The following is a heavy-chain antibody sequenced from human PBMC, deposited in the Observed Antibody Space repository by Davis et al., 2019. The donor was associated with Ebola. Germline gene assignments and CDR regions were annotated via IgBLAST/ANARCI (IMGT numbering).Heavy chain of an antibody. Sequence: ASVKVSCKASGYTFTSYAMHWVRQAPGQRLEWMGWINAGNGNTKYSQKFQGRVTITRDTSASTAYMELSSLRSEDTAVYYCLVAVEMATTDFDYWGQGTLVTVSS. D-gene: IGHD5-24*01. CDR3: LVAVEMATTDFDY. V-gene: IGHV1-3*01. CDR2: INAGNGNT. J-gene: IGHJ4*02. CDR1: GYTFTSYA.